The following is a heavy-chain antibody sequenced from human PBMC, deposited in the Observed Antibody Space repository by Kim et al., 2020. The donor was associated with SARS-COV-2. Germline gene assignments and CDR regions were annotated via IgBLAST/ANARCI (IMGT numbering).Heavy chain of an antibody. CDR3: ARGAISADTYSGLDV. D-gene: IGHD2-21*01. J-gene: IGHJ6*02. Sequence: SETLSLTCGVYGGSFNIYYWNWIRLPPGKGLEWIGDISHIAGTNSNPSLKSRVTMSRDTSWKQFSLRLTSVTAADTGVYYCARGAISADTYSGLDVWGQGTTVTVS. V-gene: IGHV4-34*01. CDR2: ISHIAGT. CDR1: GGSFNIYY.